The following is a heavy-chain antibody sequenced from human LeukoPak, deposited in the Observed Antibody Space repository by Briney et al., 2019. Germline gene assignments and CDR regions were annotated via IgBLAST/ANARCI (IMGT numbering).Heavy chain of an antibody. J-gene: IGHJ4*02. Sequence: GRSLRLSCAASGVTVDDYGRHWVRQAPGKGLEWVSGISWNGGSIGYADSVKGRFTISRDNAKNSLYLQMNSLRAEDTALYYCAVSGRVGYWGQGTLVTVSS. CDR3: AVSGRVGY. D-gene: IGHD5-24*01. V-gene: IGHV3-9*01. CDR1: GVTVDDYG. CDR2: ISWNGGSI.